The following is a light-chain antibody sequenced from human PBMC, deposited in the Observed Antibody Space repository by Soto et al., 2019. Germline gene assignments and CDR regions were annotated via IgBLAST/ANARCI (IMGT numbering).Light chain of an antibody. V-gene: IGKV3-15*01. Sequence: EIVFTQSPGTLSLSPGERATLSCRASQTVLTNLAWYQQKPGQAPRLLIYGASTRATGIPARFSGSGSATEFALTISSLQSEDFAVYYCQQYNNWPITFGQGTRLEIK. CDR1: QTVLTN. CDR2: GAS. J-gene: IGKJ5*01. CDR3: QQYNNWPIT.